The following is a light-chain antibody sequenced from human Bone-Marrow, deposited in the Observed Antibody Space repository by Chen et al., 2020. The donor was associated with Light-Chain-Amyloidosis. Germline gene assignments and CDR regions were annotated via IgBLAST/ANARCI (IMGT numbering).Light chain of an antibody. CDR3: SSYTSSRTLV. J-gene: IGLJ2*01. V-gene: IGLV2-14*03. CDR2: DVS. Sequence: QSALTQPASVSGSPGQSLTISCPGTSSDVGGYNHVSWYQQHPGKAPKLMIYDVSNRPSGVSNRFSGSKSGNTASLTISGLQAEDEADYYCSSYTSSRTLVFGGGTKLTVL. CDR1: SSDVGGYNH.